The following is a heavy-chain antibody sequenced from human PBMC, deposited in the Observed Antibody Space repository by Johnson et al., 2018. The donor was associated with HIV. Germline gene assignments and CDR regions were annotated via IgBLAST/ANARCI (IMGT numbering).Heavy chain of an antibody. V-gene: IGHV3-15*01. CDR3: TTYSIIHAFDI. D-gene: IGHD6-13*01. Sequence: VQLVESGGGLVKPGGSLRLSCAASGFTFSNAWMSWVRQAPGKGLESVGRIKSKTDGGTTDYAAPVKGRFTISRDDSKNTLYLQMNSLKTEDTAVYYCTTYSIIHAFDIWGQGTMVIVSS. J-gene: IGHJ3*02. CDR1: GFTFSNAW. CDR2: IKSKTDGGTT.